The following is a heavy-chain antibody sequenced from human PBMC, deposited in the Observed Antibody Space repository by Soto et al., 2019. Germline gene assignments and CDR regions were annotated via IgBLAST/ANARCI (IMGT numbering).Heavy chain of an antibody. Sequence: EVQLVESGGGLVQPGGSLRLSCAVSGFTFSDYWMHWVRQAPGKGLVWVSRIYTDGSRTNYADSVKGRFTISRDNAENTLYLQMNSLRAEETAVYYCARGVRGSYGLDIWGQGTMVTVS. V-gene: IGHV3-74*01. CDR2: IYTDGSRT. CDR3: ARGVRGSYGLDI. D-gene: IGHD4-17*01. CDR1: GFTFSDYW. J-gene: IGHJ3*02.